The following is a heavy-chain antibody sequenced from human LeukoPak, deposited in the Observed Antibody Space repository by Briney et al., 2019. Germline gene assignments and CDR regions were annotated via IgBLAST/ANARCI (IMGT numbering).Heavy chain of an antibody. V-gene: IGHV3-11*05. D-gene: IGHD1-26*01. J-gene: IGHJ4*02. CDR3: ARDGRSGNFDK. CDR1: GFIFSDYY. CDR2: ISSSGHYT. Sequence: GGSLRLSCAASGFIFSDYYISWVRQAPGKGLDWVSYISSSGHYTHYADSVKGRFTISRDNAKNTLYLQMNSLRAEDTAVYYCARDGRSGNFDKWGQGTLVSVSS.